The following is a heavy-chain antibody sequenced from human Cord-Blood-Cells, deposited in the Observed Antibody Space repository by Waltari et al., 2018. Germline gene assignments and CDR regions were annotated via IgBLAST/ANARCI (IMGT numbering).Heavy chain of an antibody. J-gene: IGHJ6*02. Sequence: QVQLVQSGAEVKKPGASVKVSCKASGYTFTGYYMHSVRPAPGQGLEWMGWINPNSGGTNYAQKFQGWVTMTRDTSISTAYMELSRLRSDDTAVYYCARGDGSGSPYYYGMDVWGQGTTVTVSS. V-gene: IGHV1-2*04. CDR2: INPNSGGT. D-gene: IGHD3-10*01. CDR1: GYTFTGYY. CDR3: ARGDGSGSPYYYGMDV.